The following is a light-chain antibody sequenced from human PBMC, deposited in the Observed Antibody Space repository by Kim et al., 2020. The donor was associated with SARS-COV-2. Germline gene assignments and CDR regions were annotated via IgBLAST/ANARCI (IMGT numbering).Light chain of an antibody. Sequence: VACSPGQTARVTCAVDTFRVRYVSWYQQKPGQSPVLVIYRDTKRPSGIPARFSGSNSGNTATLTISGTQAMDEADYYCQAWDSTYVFGTGTKVTVL. CDR2: RDT. CDR3: QAWDSTYV. V-gene: IGLV3-1*01. CDR1: TFRVRY. J-gene: IGLJ1*01.